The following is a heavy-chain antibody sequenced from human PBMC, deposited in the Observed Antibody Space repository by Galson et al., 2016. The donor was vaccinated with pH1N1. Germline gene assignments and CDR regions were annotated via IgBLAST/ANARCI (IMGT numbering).Heavy chain of an antibody. Sequence: SVKVSCKASGGIFNSFGISWVRQAPGQGLEWMGGIVAIFGTTNYAQKFQGRVTITADKSSSTVYMEVNRLISQDTAVYYCARGYSYHNNDGFDLWGQGTMVTVSA. V-gene: IGHV1-69*06. CDR2: IVAIFGTT. J-gene: IGHJ3*01. CDR1: GGIFNSFG. CDR3: ARGYSYHNNDGFDL. D-gene: IGHD5-18*01.